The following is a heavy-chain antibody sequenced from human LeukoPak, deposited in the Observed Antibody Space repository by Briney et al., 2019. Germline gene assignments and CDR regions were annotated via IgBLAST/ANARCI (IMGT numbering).Heavy chain of an antibody. D-gene: IGHD6-19*01. CDR2: MSYDGSNK. CDR1: GFTFSSYV. CDR3: AKAVSSGGYYFDY. J-gene: IGHJ4*02. Sequence: GGSLRLSCAASGFTFSSYVMHWVRQAPGKGLEWVAVMSYDGSNKYYADSVKGRFTISRDNSKNTLYLQMNSLRAEDTAVYYCAKAVSSGGYYFDYWGQGTLVTVSS. V-gene: IGHV3-30*18.